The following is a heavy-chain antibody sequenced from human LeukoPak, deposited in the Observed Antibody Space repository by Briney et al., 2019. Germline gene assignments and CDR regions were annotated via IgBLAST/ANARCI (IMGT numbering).Heavy chain of an antibody. D-gene: IGHD1-26*01. CDR2: IYYSGST. Sequence: SETLSLTCTVSGASISDYSLSWIRQPPGKGLEWIGYIYYSGSTNYNPSLKSRVTLPVDTSKNQFSMKLSSVTAADTAVYYCARVIRGATGSDYWGQGTLVTVSS. CDR1: GASISDYS. V-gene: IGHV4-59*01. J-gene: IGHJ4*02. CDR3: ARVIRGATGSDY.